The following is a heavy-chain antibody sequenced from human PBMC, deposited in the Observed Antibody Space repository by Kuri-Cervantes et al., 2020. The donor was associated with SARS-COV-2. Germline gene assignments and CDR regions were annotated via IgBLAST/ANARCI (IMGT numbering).Heavy chain of an antibody. V-gene: IGHV1-69*06. J-gene: IGHJ4*02. CDR3: ARDRGYCSGGSCYSEGVHFDY. Sequence: SVKVSCKASGGTFSSYAISWVRQAPGQGLEWMGGIIPIFGTANYAQKFQGRVTITADKSTSTAYTELSSLRSEDTAVYYYARDRGYCSGGSCYSEGVHFDYWGQGTLVTVSS. D-gene: IGHD2-15*01. CDR2: IIPIFGTA. CDR1: GGTFSSYA.